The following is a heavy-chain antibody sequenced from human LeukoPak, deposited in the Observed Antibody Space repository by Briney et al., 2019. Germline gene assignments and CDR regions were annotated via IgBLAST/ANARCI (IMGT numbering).Heavy chain of an antibody. Sequence: GGSLSLSCAVSGLTFSNAWTRWVRQARRRGREWVGRIQSKTDGGTTGYAAPVKGGFTISRDDSKNTLYRQMNSLKTEDTAVYYCTTVDGSLAEYCQHWGRGTLVTVSS. D-gene: IGHD5-24*01. CDR1: GLTFSNAW. CDR2: IQSKTDGGTT. CDR3: TTVDGSLAEYCQH. V-gene: IGHV3-15*01. J-gene: IGHJ1*01.